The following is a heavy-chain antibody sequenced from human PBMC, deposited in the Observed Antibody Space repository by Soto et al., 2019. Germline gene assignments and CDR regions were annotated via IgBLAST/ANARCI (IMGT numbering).Heavy chain of an antibody. Sequence: GGSLRLSCAASGFTFSSYGMHWVRQAPGKGLEWVAVISYDGSNKYYADSVKGRFTISRDNSKNTLYLQMNSLRAEDTAVYYCAKDLGLELRAFDIWGQGTMVTVSS. V-gene: IGHV3-30*18. D-gene: IGHD1-7*01. CDR2: ISYDGSNK. J-gene: IGHJ3*02. CDR1: GFTFSSYG. CDR3: AKDLGLELRAFDI.